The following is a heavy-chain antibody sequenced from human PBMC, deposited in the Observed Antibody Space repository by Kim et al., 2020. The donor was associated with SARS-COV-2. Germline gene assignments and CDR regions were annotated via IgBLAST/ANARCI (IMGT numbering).Heavy chain of an antibody. J-gene: IGHJ6*02. D-gene: IGHD2-2*01. CDR1: GYTFTSYY. CDR2: INPSGGST. CDR3: ASLQCSSTSCYPHGMDV. V-gene: IGHV1-46*01. Sequence: ASVKVSCKASGYTFTSYYMHWVRQAPGQGLEWMGIINPSGGSTSYAQKFQGRVTMTRDTSTSTVYMELSSLRSEDTAVYYCASLQCSSTSCYPHGMDVWGQGTTVTVSS.